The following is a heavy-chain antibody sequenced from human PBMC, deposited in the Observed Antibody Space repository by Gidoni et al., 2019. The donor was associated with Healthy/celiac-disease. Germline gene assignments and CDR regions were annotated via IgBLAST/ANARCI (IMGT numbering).Heavy chain of an antibody. Sequence: QVQLVQSGSEVKKPGSSVQVSCKASGFTFSSYAISWVRQAPGQGLEWMGGIIPIFGTANDEQKFQGRVTINADESTSTAYMELSSLRSEDTAVYYCARRSSSWYYFDYWGQGTLVTVSS. CDR3: ARRSSSWYYFDY. V-gene: IGHV1-69*01. CDR2: IIPIFGTA. CDR1: GFTFSSYA. D-gene: IGHD6-13*01. J-gene: IGHJ4*02.